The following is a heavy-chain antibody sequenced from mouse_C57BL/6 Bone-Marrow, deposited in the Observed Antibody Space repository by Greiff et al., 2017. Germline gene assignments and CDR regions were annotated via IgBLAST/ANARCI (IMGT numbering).Heavy chain of an antibody. D-gene: IGHD2-3*01. CDR1: GYTFTDYY. Sequence: VQLQQSGPELVKPGASVKISCKASGYTFTDYYMNWVKQSPGQSLEWIGDINPNNGGTSYNQKFKGKATLTVDKSSSTAYMELRSLTSEDSAVYYCARCDDGYYVGFAYWGQGTLVTVSA. CDR2: INPNNGGT. V-gene: IGHV1-26*01. J-gene: IGHJ3*01. CDR3: ARCDDGYYVGFAY.